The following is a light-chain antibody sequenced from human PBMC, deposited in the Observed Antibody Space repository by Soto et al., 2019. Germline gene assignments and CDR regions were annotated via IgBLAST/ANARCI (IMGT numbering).Light chain of an antibody. CDR3: QQYDKSPRT. Sequence: EIVMTQSPATLSVSPGERATLSCRASQSVSSNLAWYQQKPGQAPRLLIYGASTRATGIPARFSGSGSGTDFTLTISRLEPEDFAVYFCQQYDKSPRTFGLGTKVDIK. CDR1: QSVSSN. CDR2: GAS. J-gene: IGKJ1*01. V-gene: IGKV3-15*01.